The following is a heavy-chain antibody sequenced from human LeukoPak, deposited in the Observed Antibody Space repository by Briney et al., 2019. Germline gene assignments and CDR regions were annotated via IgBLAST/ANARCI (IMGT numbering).Heavy chain of an antibody. CDR3: ARGDPGDIITPFDY. V-gene: IGHV4-30-4*08. CDR2: IYYSGST. Sequence: SETLSLTCTVSGGSISSGVYYWSWIRQHPGKGLEWIGYIYYSGSTYYNPSLKSRVTISVDTSKNQFSLKLSSVTAADTAVYYCARGDPGDIITPFDYWGQGTLVTVSS. J-gene: IGHJ4*02. CDR1: GGSISSGVYY. D-gene: IGHD3-10*01.